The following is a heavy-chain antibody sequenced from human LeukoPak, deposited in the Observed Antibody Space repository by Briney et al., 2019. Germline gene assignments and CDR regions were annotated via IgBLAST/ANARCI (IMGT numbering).Heavy chain of an antibody. CDR1: GGTFISYA. D-gene: IGHD5-12*01. CDR2: IIPIFGTE. CDR3: AIHHSGYGHFDY. V-gene: IGHV1-69*13. J-gene: IGHJ4*02. Sequence: SVKVSCKASGGTFISYAISWVRQAPGQGLEWMGGIIPIFGTENYAQKFQGRVTITADESTSTAYMELSSLRPEDTAVYYCAIHHSGYGHFDYWGQGTLVTVSS.